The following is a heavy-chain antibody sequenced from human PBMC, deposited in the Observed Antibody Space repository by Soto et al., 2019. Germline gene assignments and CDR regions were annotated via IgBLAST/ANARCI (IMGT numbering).Heavy chain of an antibody. CDR1: GGSISSGDYY. J-gene: IGHJ2*01. V-gene: IGHV4-30-4*01. D-gene: IGHD5-18*01. CDR2: IYYSGST. CDR3: ARVGDVDTAMVGAHWYFDL. Sequence: QVQLQESGPGLVKPSQTLSLTCTVSGGSISSGDYYWSWIRQPPGKGLEWIGYIYYSGSTYYNPSLKSRVTISVDTSKNQFSLKLSSVTAADTAVYYCARVGDVDTAMVGAHWYFDLWGRGTLVTVSS.